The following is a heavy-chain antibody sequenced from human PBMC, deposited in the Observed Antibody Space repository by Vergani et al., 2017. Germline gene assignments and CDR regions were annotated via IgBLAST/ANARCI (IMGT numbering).Heavy chain of an antibody. CDR2: INHSGST. V-gene: IGHV4-34*01. CDR1: GGSFSGYY. J-gene: IGHJ4*02. Sequence: QVQLQQWGAGLLKPSETLSLTCAVYGGSFSGYYWSWIRQPPGKGLEWIGEINHSGSTNYNPSLKSRVTISVDTSKNQFSLKLSSVTAADTAVYYCVGRARLLQLGAYFDYWGQGTLVTVAS. D-gene: IGHD5-24*01. CDR3: VGRARLLQLGAYFDY.